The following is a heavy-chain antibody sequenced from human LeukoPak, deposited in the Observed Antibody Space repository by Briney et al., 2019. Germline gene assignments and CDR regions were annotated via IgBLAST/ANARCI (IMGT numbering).Heavy chain of an antibody. J-gene: IGHJ6*03. CDR1: GFTFSSYG. V-gene: IGHV3-30*02. Sequence: GGSLSLSCAASGFTFSSYGMHWVRQAPGKGLEWVAFIRYDGSNKYYADSGKGRFPISRDNSKNPLYRQMNTPRAEDTAVYYCAKEGLYYYYYMDVWGKGTTVTVSS. CDR3: AKEGLYYYYYMDV. CDR2: IRYDGSNK.